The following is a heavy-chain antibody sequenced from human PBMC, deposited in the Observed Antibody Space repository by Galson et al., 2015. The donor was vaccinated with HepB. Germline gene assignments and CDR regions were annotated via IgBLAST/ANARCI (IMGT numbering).Heavy chain of an antibody. CDR1: GYTFTSYA. D-gene: IGHD3-22*01. J-gene: IGHJ4*02. V-gene: IGHV1-3*01. Sequence: SVKVSCKASGYTFTSYAMHWVRQAPGQRLEWMGWINAGNGNTKYSQKFQGRVTITRDTSASTAYMELSSLRSEDTAVYYCARAVYSSGYYYDSYYFDYWGQGTLVTVSS. CDR2: INAGNGNT. CDR3: ARAVYSSGYYYDSYYFDY.